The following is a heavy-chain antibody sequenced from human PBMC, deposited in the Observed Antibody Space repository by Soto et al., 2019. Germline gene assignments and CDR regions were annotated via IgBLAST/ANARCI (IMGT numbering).Heavy chain of an antibody. J-gene: IGHJ4*02. CDR1: GFTFRIYA. V-gene: IGHV3-23*01. D-gene: IGHD3-22*01. Sequence: EVQLLESGGGVTQPGGSLRLSCAASGFTFRIYAMSWVRQAPGKGLEWVSTISGNGGTSYADFVRGRFTISRDNSKNTLYLQMNRLRAEDTAVYYCAKDAPGSGWLSDYWGQGTRVTVSS. CDR2: ISGNGGT. CDR3: AKDAPGSGWLSDY.